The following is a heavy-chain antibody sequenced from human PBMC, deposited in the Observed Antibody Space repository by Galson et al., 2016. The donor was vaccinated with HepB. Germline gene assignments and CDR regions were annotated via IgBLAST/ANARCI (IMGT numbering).Heavy chain of an antibody. CDR2: IYHSGST. J-gene: IGHJ4*02. V-gene: IGHV4-4*02. Sequence: TLSLTCAVSGGSIISTNWWSWVRQPPGKGLEWIGEIYHSGSTNYNPSLESRVTISVDKSKNQFPLKLSSVTAADTAVYYCARQKAVTGHFDYWGQGTLVTVSS. CDR3: ARQKAVTGHFDY. D-gene: IGHD1-20*01. CDR1: GGSIISTNW.